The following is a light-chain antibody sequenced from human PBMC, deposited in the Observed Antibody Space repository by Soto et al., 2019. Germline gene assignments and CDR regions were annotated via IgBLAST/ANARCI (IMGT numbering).Light chain of an antibody. V-gene: IGKV1-39*01. CDR3: QQSYSTPHT. J-gene: IGKJ5*01. Sequence: DIRMTQSPSSLSASVGDTXXXXXXASQSISSHLNWYQQKPGKAPKLLIYAASSLQGGVPSRFSGSGSGTDFTLTISSLQPEDFATYYCQQSYSTPHTFGQGTRLEI. CDR1: QSISSH. CDR2: AAS.